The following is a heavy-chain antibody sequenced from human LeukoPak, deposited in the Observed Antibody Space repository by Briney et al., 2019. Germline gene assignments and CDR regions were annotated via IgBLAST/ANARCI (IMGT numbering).Heavy chain of an antibody. CDR3: ARQKVVAGTRDYYYYGLDV. CDR1: GFTSSSYW. D-gene: IGHD6-19*01. Sequence: GGSLRLSCAASGFTSSSYWMSWVRQAPGKGLEWVANIKKDGSEKYYVDSVKGRFTISRDIAKNSLYLQMNSLRAEDTAVYYCARQKVVAGTRDYYYYGLDVWGQGTTVTVSS. J-gene: IGHJ6*02. CDR2: IKKDGSEK. V-gene: IGHV3-7*01.